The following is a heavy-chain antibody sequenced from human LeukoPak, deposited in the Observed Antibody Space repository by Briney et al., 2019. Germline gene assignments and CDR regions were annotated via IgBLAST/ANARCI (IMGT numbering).Heavy chain of an antibody. V-gene: IGHV4-34*01. J-gene: IGHJ4*02. CDR3: ARGGEDFWSGYPRYYFDY. CDR2: INHSGST. CDR1: GGSFSGYY. D-gene: IGHD3-3*01. Sequence: NPSETLSLTYAVYGGSFSGYYWSWIRQPPGKGLEWIGEINHSGSTNYNPSLKSRVTISVDTSKNQFSLKLSSVTAADTAVYYCARGGEDFWSGYPRYYFDYWGQGTLVTVSS.